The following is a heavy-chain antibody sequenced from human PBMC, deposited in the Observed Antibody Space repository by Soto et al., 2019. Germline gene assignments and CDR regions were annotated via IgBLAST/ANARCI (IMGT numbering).Heavy chain of an antibody. V-gene: IGHV1-18*01. Sequence: ASVKVSCKTSGLTFSSYGISWVRQAPGQGLEWMGWIGGYNGDTYYAQKFQGRVIMTTDTSTNTAYMELRSLSSDDTAVYYCARDCRSSSCYGFWFDPWGQGTLVTVSS. CDR2: IGGYNGDT. J-gene: IGHJ5*02. D-gene: IGHD3-22*01. CDR3: ARDCRSSSCYGFWFDP. CDR1: GLTFSSYG.